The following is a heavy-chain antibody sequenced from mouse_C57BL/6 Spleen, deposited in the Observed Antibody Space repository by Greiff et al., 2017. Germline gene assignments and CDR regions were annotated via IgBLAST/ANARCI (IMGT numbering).Heavy chain of an antibody. D-gene: IGHD1-1*01. CDR3: ARETNYYGSRPFDY. CDR2: IYPGSGST. V-gene: IGHV1-55*01. J-gene: IGHJ2*01. Sequence: QVQLQQPGAELVKPGASVKMSCKASGYTFTSSWITWVKQRPGQGLEWIGDIYPGSGSTNYNEKFKSKATLTVDTSSSTAYMQLSSLTSEDSAVYYSARETNYYGSRPFDYWGQGTTLTVSS. CDR1: GYTFTSSW.